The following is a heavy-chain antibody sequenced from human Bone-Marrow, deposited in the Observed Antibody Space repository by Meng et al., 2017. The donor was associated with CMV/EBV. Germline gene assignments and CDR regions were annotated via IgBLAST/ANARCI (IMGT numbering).Heavy chain of an antibody. Sequence: GGSLRLSCAASGFTFSSYEMYWVRQAPGKGLEWVSYISSSGSTIYYADSVKGRFTISRDNAKNSLYLQMNSLRAEDTAVYYCARVDCSSTSCYTLYYWGQGQLVNVSS. J-gene: IGHJ4*02. V-gene: IGHV3-48*03. D-gene: IGHD2-2*02. CDR1: GFTFSSYE. CDR2: ISSSGSTI. CDR3: ARVDCSSTSCYTLYY.